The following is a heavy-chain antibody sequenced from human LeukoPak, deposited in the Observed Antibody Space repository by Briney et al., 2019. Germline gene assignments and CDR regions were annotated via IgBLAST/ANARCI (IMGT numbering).Heavy chain of an antibody. CDR3: AREPEGLTTESH. Sequence: ASVKVSCKTSGGTFNNYIISWVRQAPGQGLEWVGTIILILDIANYAQKFQGRVAITADTSTSTAYMELSDLGSEDTAVYFCAREPEGLTTESHWGQGTLATVSS. V-gene: IGHV1-69*04. J-gene: IGHJ4*02. CDR1: GGTFNNYI. D-gene: IGHD1-14*01. CDR2: IILILDIA.